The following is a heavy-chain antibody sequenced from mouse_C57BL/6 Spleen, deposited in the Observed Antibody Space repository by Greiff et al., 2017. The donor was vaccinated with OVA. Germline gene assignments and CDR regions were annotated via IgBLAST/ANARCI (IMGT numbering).Heavy chain of an antibody. CDR1: GFSLTSYA. V-gene: IGHV2-9-1*01. CDR3: ARANWEPYWYFDV. CDR2: IWTGGGT. J-gene: IGHJ1*03. Sequence: VMLVESGPGLVAPSQSLSITCTVSGFSLTSYAISWVRQPPGKGLEWLGVIWTGGGTNFNSALKSRLSISKDNSKSQVFLKMNSLQTDDTARYYYARANWEPYWYFDVWGTGTTVTVSS. D-gene: IGHD4-1*01.